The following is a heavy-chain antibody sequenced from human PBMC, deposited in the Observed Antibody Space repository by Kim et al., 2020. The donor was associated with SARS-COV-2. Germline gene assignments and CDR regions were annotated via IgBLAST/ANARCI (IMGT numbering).Heavy chain of an antibody. CDR3: ARGPAHYYGSAMDV. CDR1: GESFSGYY. CDR2: INHSGST. J-gene: IGHJ6*02. Sequence: SETLSLTCAVYGESFSGYYWSWVRQPPGKGLEWIGEINHSGSTDYNPSLNSRATISGDTSKNQFSLKVSSVTAADTAVYYCARGPAHYYGSAMDVWGQGTTVTVSS. D-gene: IGHD3-10*01. V-gene: IGHV4-34*01.